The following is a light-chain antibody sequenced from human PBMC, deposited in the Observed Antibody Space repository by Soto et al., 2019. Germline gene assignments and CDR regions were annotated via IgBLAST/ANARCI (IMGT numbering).Light chain of an antibody. CDR1: QSVSRNY. CDR3: QQYGSSPRT. Sequence: EIVLTQSPGTLSLSPGERATLSCRASQSVSRNYLAWYQQKPGQAPRPLIYGASSRATGIPDRFSGSGSGTDFTLTISRLEPEDFAVYSCQQYGSSPRTFGQGTKVEIK. CDR2: GAS. J-gene: IGKJ1*01. V-gene: IGKV3-20*01.